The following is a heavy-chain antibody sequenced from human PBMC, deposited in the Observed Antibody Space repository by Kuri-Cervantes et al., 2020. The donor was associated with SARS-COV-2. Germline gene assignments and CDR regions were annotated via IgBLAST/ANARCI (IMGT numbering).Heavy chain of an antibody. CDR2: INPNSGGT. J-gene: IGHJ4*02. Sequence: ASVKVSCKASGYTFTGYYMHWVRQAPGQGLEWMRWINPNSGGTNYAQKFQGRVTITTDESTSTAYMELSSLRSEDTAVYYCARVRSDNWNDDAFDYWGQGTLVTVSS. CDR1: GYTFTGYY. D-gene: IGHD1-1*01. CDR3: ARVRSDNWNDDAFDY. V-gene: IGHV1-2*02.